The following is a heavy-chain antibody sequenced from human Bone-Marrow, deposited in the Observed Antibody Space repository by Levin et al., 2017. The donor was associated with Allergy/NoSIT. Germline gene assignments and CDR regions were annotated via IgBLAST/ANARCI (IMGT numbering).Heavy chain of an antibody. Sequence: GGSLRLSCVASGFDFTSYWMNWVRQVPGKGLEWVANIKEDGSESYYVDSVQGRFIISRDNAKNSVYLQMNSLRGEDTAIYYCTRGDGYLFDYWGQGTLVTVSS. J-gene: IGHJ4*02. CDR3: TRGDGYLFDY. CDR1: GFDFTSYW. V-gene: IGHV3-7*01. CDR2: IKEDGSES. D-gene: IGHD3-22*01.